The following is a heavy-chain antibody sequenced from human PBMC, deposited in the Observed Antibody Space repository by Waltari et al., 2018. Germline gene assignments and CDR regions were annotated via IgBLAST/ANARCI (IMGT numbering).Heavy chain of an antibody. D-gene: IGHD3-10*01. V-gene: IGHV4-31*03. Sequence: QVQLQESGPGLVKASQTLSLTCTVSGDSISSGDYCWNWIRQHPGKGLEWIGYISYSGSTYYNPSRNSRVTISVETSQNQFSLKLSSVTAADTAVYYCARATFGDLFLFDFWGPGTLVSVSS. J-gene: IGHJ4*02. CDR3: ARATFGDLFLFDF. CDR2: ISYSGST. CDR1: GDSISSGDYC.